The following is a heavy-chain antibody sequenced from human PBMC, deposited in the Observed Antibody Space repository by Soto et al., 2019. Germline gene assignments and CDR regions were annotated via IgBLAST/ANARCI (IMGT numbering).Heavy chain of an antibody. Sequence: GGSLRLSCAASGFTFSSYGMHWVRQAPGKGLEWVAVISYDGSNKYYADSVKGRFTISRDNSKNTLYLQMNSLRAEDTAVYYCAKDGIAAAGPVGNWFDPWGQGTLVTVSS. V-gene: IGHV3-30*18. D-gene: IGHD6-13*01. J-gene: IGHJ5*02. CDR3: AKDGIAAAGPVGNWFDP. CDR1: GFTFSSYG. CDR2: ISYDGSNK.